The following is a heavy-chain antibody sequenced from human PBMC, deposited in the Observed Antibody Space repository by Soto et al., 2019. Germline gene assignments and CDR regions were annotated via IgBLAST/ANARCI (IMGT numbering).Heavy chain of an antibody. CDR2: INPNSGGT. CDR3: ARSGGVGYDFWSGYQNWFDP. Sequence: ASVKVSCKASGYTFTGYHMHWVRQAPGQGLEWMGWINPNSGGTNYAQKFQGWVTMTRDTSISTAYMELSRLRSDATAVDYCARSGGVGYDFWSGYQNWFDPWGQGTLVTVSS. D-gene: IGHD3-3*01. J-gene: IGHJ5*01. CDR1: GYTFTGYH. V-gene: IGHV1-2*04.